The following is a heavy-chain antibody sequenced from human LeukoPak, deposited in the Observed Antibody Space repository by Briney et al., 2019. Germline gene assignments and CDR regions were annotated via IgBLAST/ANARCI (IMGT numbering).Heavy chain of an antibody. CDR1: GFTFGSHD. CDR2: IASGFQT. V-gene: IGHV3-13*01. J-gene: IGHJ4*02. CDR3: VREARGYHYTYFDY. D-gene: IGHD5-18*01. Sequence: GGSLRLSCTGSGFTFGSHDMHWVRQTTGEGLEWVAAIASGFQTFYAGSVKGRFTVSREDAENSLYLQMNSLTAGDTAVYYCVREARGYHYTYFDYWGQGSLVTVSS.